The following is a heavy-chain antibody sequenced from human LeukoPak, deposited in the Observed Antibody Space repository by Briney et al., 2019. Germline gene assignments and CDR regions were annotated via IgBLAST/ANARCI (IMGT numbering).Heavy chain of an antibody. CDR2: IKSKTDDGTT. D-gene: IGHD6-19*01. V-gene: IGHV3-15*01. CDR3: ATLLYSSGWYGYFDY. Sequence: PGGSLRLSCAASGFTFSNAWMSWVRQAPGKGLEWVGRIKSKTDDGTTDYAAPVKGRFSISRDDSKDTLYLQMNSLKAEDTAVYYCATLLYSSGWYGYFDYWGQGALVTVSS. CDR1: GFTFSNAW. J-gene: IGHJ4*02.